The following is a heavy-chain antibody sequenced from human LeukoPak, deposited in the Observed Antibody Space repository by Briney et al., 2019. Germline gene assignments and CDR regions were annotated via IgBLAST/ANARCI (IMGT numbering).Heavy chain of an antibody. V-gene: IGHV1-69*13. Sequence: SVKVSCKASGGTFSSYAISWVRQAPGQGLEWMGGIIPIFGTANYAQKFQGRVTITADESTSTAYMELSSLRSEDTAVYYCARVSDYGDSYYYYMDVWGKGTTVTVSS. CDR1: GGTFSSYA. D-gene: IGHD4-17*01. J-gene: IGHJ6*03. CDR2: IIPIFGTA. CDR3: ARVSDYGDSYYYYMDV.